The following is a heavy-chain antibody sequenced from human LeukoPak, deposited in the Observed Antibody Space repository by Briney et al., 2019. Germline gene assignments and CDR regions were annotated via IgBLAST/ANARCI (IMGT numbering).Heavy chain of an antibody. CDR2: IASDGFMA. CDR1: GFTFTSYP. D-gene: IGHD3/OR15-3a*01. CDR3: AKDLFLFFGDT. V-gene: IGHV3-23*01. J-gene: IGHJ5*02. Sequence: VGSVRLSCAASGFTFTSYPMNWVRQAPGKGLEWVATIASDGFMAYYADSLKGRFVISRDNSQQTIYLQMNSLRADDTAVYYCAKDLFLFFGDTRGQGTLVTVSS.